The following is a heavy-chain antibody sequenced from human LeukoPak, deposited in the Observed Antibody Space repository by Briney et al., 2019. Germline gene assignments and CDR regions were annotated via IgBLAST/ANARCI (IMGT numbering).Heavy chain of an antibody. CDR2: IYSGGST. CDR1: GFTVSSNY. CDR3: ARENPKYYYYGMDV. Sequence: GGSQRLSCAASGFTVSSNYMSWVRQAPGKGLEWVSVIYSGGSTYYADSVKGRFTISRDNSKNTLYLQMNSLRAEDTAVYYCARENPKYYYYGMDVWGQGTTVTVSS. V-gene: IGHV3-66*01. J-gene: IGHJ6*02.